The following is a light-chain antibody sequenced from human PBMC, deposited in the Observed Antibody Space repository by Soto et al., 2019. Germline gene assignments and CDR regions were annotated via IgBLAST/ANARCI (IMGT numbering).Light chain of an antibody. Sequence: QSVLTQPASVSGSPGQSITISCTGTSSDVGGYNSVCWHQQHPGKAPKLMIYEVYNRPSGVSDRFSASKSGNTASLTISGLQADDEADYYCRSITSTNTWVFGGGTKLTVL. V-gene: IGLV2-14*01. J-gene: IGLJ3*02. CDR1: SSDVGGYNS. CDR2: EVY. CDR3: RSITSTNTWV.